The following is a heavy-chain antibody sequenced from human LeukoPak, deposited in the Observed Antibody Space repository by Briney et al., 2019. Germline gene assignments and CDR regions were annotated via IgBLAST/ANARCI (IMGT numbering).Heavy chain of an antibody. CDR3: AKDLYYYDSSGYYYGGEDY. D-gene: IGHD3-22*01. V-gene: IGHV3-23*01. Sequence: GGSLRLSCAVAGFTFSSHAMNWVRQAPGKGLEWVSAISGSGVTTYYADSVKGRFTISRDNSKNTLYLQMNSLRAEDTAVYYCAKDLYYYDSSGYYYGGEDYWGQGTLVTVSS. CDR2: ISGSGVTT. CDR1: GFTFSSHA. J-gene: IGHJ4*02.